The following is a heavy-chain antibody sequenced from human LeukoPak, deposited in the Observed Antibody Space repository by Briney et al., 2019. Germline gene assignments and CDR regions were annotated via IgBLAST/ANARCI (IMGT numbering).Heavy chain of an antibody. D-gene: IGHD3-22*01. CDR2: IIPIFGTA. Sequence: ASVKVSCKASGGTFSSYAISWVRQAPGQGLEWMGGIIPIFGTANYAQKFQGRVTITADKSTSTAYMELSSLRSEDTAVYYCARNYYDSSGYYHLFDYWGQGTLVTVSS. CDR3: ARNYYDSSGYYHLFDY. J-gene: IGHJ4*02. CDR1: GGTFSSYA. V-gene: IGHV1-69*06.